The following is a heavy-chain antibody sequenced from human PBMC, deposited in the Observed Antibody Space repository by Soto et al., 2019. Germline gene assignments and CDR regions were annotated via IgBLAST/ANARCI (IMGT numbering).Heavy chain of an antibody. V-gene: IGHV3-23*01. CDR1: GFTFSSYA. J-gene: IGHJ1*01. CDR3: AKGGPRIAVAGTGYFQH. CDR2: NSGSGDST. D-gene: IGHD6-19*01. Sequence: EVQLLESGGGLVQPGGSLRLSCAASGFTFSSYAMSWVRQAPGKGLEWVSGNSGSGDSTYYADSVKGPFTISRDNTKNPPYLQINSLRAEDTDISYSAKGGPRIAVAGTGYFQHWGDGSLVT.